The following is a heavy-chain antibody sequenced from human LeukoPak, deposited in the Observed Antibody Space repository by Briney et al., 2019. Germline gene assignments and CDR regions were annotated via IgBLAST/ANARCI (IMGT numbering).Heavy chain of an antibody. CDR3: AKQTGSGLFILP. J-gene: IGHJ4*02. Sequence: SETLSLTCTVSGYSISSGYYWGWIRQPPGKGLEWIGSIYHRGSTYYNPSLKSRVTISEDTSKNQFSLKLTSVTAADTAVYYCAKQTGSGLFILPGGQGTLVTVSS. D-gene: IGHD3/OR15-3a*01. V-gene: IGHV4-38-2*02. CDR2: IYHRGST. CDR1: GYSISSGYY.